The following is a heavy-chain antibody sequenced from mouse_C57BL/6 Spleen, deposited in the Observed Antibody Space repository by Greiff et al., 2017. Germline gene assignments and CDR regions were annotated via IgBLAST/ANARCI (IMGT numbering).Heavy chain of an antibody. CDR3: ARRDYGYDGYAMDY. V-gene: IGHV1-26*01. CDR2: INPNNGGT. J-gene: IGHJ4*01. Sequence: EVQLQQSGPELVKPGASVKISCKASGYTFTDYYMNWVKQSHGKSLEWIGDINPNNGGTSYNQKFKGKATLTVDKSSSTAYMELRSLTSEDSAVYYCARRDYGYDGYAMDYWGQGTSVTVSS. CDR1: GYTFTDYY. D-gene: IGHD2-2*01.